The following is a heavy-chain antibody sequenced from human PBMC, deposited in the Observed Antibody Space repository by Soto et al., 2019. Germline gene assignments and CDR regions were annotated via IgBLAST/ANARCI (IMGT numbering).Heavy chain of an antibody. CDR1: GDSVSSNSAA. J-gene: IGHJ6*02. D-gene: IGHD6-13*01. CDR2: TYYRSKWYN. V-gene: IGHV6-1*01. CDR3: ARGALYSSSWYIGGSYYYYGMDV. Sequence: SQTLSLTCAISGDSVSSNSAAWNWIRQSPSRGLEWLGRTYYRSKWYNDYAVSVKSRITINPDTSKNQFSLQLNSVTPEDTAVYYCARGALYSSSWYIGGSYYYYGMDVWGRGTTVTVSS.